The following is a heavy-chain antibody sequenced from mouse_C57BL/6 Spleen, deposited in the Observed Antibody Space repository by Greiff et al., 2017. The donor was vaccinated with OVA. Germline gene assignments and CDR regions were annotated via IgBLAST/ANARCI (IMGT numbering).Heavy chain of an antibody. D-gene: IGHD2-4*01. J-gene: IGHJ2*01. CDR3: ARGDYKYYFDY. Sequence: EVHLVESGGGLVKPGGSLKLSCAASGFTFSSYAMSWVRQTPEKRLEWVATISDGGSYTYYPDNVKGRFTISRDNAKNNLYLQMSHLTSEDTAMYYCARGDYKYYFDYWGQGTTLTVSS. CDR1: GFTFSSYA. CDR2: ISDGGSYT. V-gene: IGHV5-4*01.